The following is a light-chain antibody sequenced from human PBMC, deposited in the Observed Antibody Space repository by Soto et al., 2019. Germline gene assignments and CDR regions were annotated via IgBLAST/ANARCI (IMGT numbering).Light chain of an antibody. V-gene: IGKV1-5*01. CDR1: QSISAS. J-gene: IGKJ1*01. Sequence: DIQMTQSPSTLSASVGDRVTITCRASQSISASLAWYQQKPGKAPKLLIYDASSLKSGVPSRLSGSGSGTEFTLTVKSLQPDDFATYYCQQYNRYSPWTFGQGTKVDIK. CDR3: QQYNRYSPWT. CDR2: DAS.